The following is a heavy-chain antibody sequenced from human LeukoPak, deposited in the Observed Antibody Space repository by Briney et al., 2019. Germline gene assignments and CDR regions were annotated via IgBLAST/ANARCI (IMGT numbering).Heavy chain of an antibody. CDR3: AREGYYYDSSGYYSRWYFDL. CDR1: GFIFSSYW. CDR2: IKEDGSEK. V-gene: IGHV3-7*03. J-gene: IGHJ2*01. D-gene: IGHD3-22*01. Sequence: GGSLRLSCAASGFIFSSYWMSWVRQAPEKGLEWVANIKEDGSEKHYVDSVKGRFTISRDNAKNSLYLQMNSLRAEDTAVYYCAREGYYYDSSGYYSRWYFDLWGRGTLVTVSS.